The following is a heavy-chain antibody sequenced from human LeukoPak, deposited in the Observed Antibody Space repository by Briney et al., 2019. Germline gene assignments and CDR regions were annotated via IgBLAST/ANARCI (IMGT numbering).Heavy chain of an antibody. Sequence: PGGSLRLSCEASGFTFSSNALHWVRQPPGKGLESLAVISYDGNNKNFADSVKGRFTVSRDNSKHTLYLHMNSLRSDDSAMYYCATGGKFDFWSGYHIDNWGQGTLVTVSS. CDR2: ISYDGNNK. CDR1: GFTFSSNA. V-gene: IGHV3-30*04. CDR3: ATGGKFDFWSGYHIDN. D-gene: IGHD3-3*01. J-gene: IGHJ4*02.